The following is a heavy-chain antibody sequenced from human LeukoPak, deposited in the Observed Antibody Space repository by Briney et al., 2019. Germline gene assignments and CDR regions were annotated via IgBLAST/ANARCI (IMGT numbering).Heavy chain of an antibody. CDR1: GFTFSSYW. Sequence: GGSLRLSCAASGFTFSSYWMAWVRQAPGKGLEWVANIKEDESAKHQADSVKGRFTISRDNAQNSVYLQMSSLRGEDTAVYYCAIDVGGTLDYWGQGTLVTVSS. CDR2: IKEDESAK. J-gene: IGHJ4*02. CDR3: AIDVGGTLDY. V-gene: IGHV3-7*01.